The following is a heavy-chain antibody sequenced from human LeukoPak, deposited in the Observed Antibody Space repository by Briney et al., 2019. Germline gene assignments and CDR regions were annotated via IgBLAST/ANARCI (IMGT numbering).Heavy chain of an antibody. CDR1: GFSLSTSGVG. Sequence: SGPTLVNPTQTLTLTWTFSGFSLSTSGVGVGWIRQPPGKALEWLALIYWNDDKRYSPSLKSRLTITKDTSKNQVVLTMTNMDPVDTATYYCAHRRNLIVVVPAALNNPDAFDIWGQGTMVTVSS. D-gene: IGHD2-2*01. V-gene: IGHV2-5*01. CDR3: AHRRNLIVVVPAALNNPDAFDI. CDR2: IYWNDDK. J-gene: IGHJ3*02.